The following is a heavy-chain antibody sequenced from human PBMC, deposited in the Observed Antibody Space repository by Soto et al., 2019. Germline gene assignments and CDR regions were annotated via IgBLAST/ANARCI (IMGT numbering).Heavy chain of an antibody. V-gene: IGHV4-30-4*01. J-gene: IGHJ4*02. CDR2: IYYGGST. CDR3: ARAFDILTRYYFDY. CDR1: GGSISSGDYY. D-gene: IGHD3-9*01. Sequence: SETLSLTCTVSGGSISSGDYYWSWIRQPPGKGLEWIGYIYYGGSTYYNPSLKSRVTISVDTSKNQFSLKLSSVTAADTAVYYCARAFDILTRYYFDYWGQGTLVTVSS.